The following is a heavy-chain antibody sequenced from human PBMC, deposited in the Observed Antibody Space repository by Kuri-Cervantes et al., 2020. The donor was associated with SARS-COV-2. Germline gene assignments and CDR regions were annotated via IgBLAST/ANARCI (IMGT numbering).Heavy chain of an antibody. Sequence: SETLSLTCAVYGGSFSGYYWSRIRQPPGKGLEWIGEINHSGSTNYNPSLIRRLAISVDTSKNQFSLNLRSVTAADTAVYYCARADDFWSGPKFDPWGQGTLVTVSS. J-gene: IGHJ5*02. V-gene: IGHV4-34*01. CDR1: GGSFSGYY. CDR2: INHSGST. CDR3: ARADDFWSGPKFDP. D-gene: IGHD3-3*01.